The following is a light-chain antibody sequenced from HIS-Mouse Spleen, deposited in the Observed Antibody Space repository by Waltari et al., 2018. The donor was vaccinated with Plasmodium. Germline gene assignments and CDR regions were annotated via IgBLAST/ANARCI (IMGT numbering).Light chain of an antibody. CDR3: NSRDSSGNHQV. CDR1: SLRSYY. J-gene: IGLJ3*02. Sequence: SSELTQDPAVSVALGQTVRITCQGDSLRSYYASWYQQKPGQAPVHVIYGKNNRPSGFPDRVSGSSSGNTASLTITGAQAEDEADYYCNSRDSSGNHQVFGGGTKLTVL. CDR2: GKN. V-gene: IGLV3-19*01.